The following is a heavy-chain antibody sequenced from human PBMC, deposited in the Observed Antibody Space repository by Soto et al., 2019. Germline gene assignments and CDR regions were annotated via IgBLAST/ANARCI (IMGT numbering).Heavy chain of an antibody. V-gene: IGHV3-9*01. CDR2: SSRDRRSI. CDR1: GFRCDDYG. Sequence: PGWSLRLSCEVSGFRCDDYGMHWVRQAQGKGLEWIAVSSRDRRSISYGASMNGRFITSRDESKNSVYLQMNILKTEYRAVYYCVRATYFSASSGYTRCFDYWGQGTLVTGSS. J-gene: IGHJ4*01. D-gene: IGHD3-22*01. CDR3: VRATYFSASSGYTRCFDY.